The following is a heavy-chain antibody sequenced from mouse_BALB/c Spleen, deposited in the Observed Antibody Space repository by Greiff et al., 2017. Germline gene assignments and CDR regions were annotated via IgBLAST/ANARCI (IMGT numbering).Heavy chain of an antibody. CDR2: IWGDGST. CDR1: GFSLTGYG. Sequence: VQLVESGPGLVAPSQSLSITCTVSGFSLTGYGVNWVRQPPGKGLEWLGMIWGDGSTDYNSALKSRLSISKDNSKSQVFLKMNSLQTDDTARYYCARDYYGSSSHWYFDVWGAGTTVTVSS. CDR3: ARDYYGSSSHWYFDV. J-gene: IGHJ1*01. V-gene: IGHV2-6-7*01. D-gene: IGHD1-1*01.